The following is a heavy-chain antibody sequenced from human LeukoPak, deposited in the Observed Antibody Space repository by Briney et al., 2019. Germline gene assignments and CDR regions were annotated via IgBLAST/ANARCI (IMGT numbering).Heavy chain of an antibody. D-gene: IGHD2-2*01. J-gene: IGHJ4*02. CDR1: GFTFSTYN. V-gene: IGHV3-48*01. Sequence: GGSLRLSCAASGFTFSTYNMNWVRQAPGKGLEWVSYISSSSSTIYYADSVKGRFTISRANSKNTLYLQMNSMRAEDAAVYYCAKGLGYCGSSTCYLDSWGQGTLVTVSS. CDR2: ISSSSSTI. CDR3: AKGLGYCGSSTCYLDS.